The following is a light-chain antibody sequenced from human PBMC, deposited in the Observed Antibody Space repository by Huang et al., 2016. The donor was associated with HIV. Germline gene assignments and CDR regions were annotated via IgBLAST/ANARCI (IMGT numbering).Light chain of an antibody. J-gene: IGKJ2*01. CDR1: QTVSSSY. Sequence: ESVLTQSPATLSLSPGERATLSCGASQTVSSSYLAWYQQKPGLAPRLLIDEASSRATGITDSFSGSGSGTDFTLTISRLEPEDFAVYYCQQYGNSPFTFGQGTKLEIK. V-gene: IGKV3D-20*01. CDR3: QQYGNSPFT. CDR2: EAS.